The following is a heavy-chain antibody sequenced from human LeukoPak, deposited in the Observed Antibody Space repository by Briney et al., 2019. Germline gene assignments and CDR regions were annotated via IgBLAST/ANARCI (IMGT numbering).Heavy chain of an antibody. Sequence: GGSLRLSCAASGFTFSSYAMSWVRQAPGKGLEWVSIISGSGTSTDYADSVKGRFTISRDNSKNTLYLQMNSLRAEDTAVYYCAKSFGPVIAAAGSGADWGQGTLVTVSS. CDR2: ISGSGTST. CDR3: AKSFGPVIAAAGSGAD. D-gene: IGHD6-13*01. V-gene: IGHV3-23*01. J-gene: IGHJ4*02. CDR1: GFTFSSYA.